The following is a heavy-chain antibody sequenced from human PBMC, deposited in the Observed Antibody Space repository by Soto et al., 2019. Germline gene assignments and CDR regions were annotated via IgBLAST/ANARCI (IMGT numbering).Heavy chain of an antibody. V-gene: IGHV4-59*01. CDR2: IYYSGNT. Sequence: PSATLSLTCTVSGGSIRSYYWSWIRQPPGKGLEWIGYIYYSGNTHYNPSLKSRVTISVDTSNNQFSLKLSSVTAADTAVYYCAREVIWSGYFDYWGQGTLVTVSS. CDR1: GGSIRSYY. D-gene: IGHD3-3*01. CDR3: AREVIWSGYFDY. J-gene: IGHJ4*02.